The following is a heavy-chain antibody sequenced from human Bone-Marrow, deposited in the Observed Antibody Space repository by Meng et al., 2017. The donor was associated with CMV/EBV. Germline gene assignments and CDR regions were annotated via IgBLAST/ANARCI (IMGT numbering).Heavy chain of an antibody. Sequence: SGGSISSGGYYWSWIRQHPGKGLEWIGYIYYSGSTYYNPSLKSRVTISVDTSKNQFSLKLSSVTAADTAVYYCARDLSRSGSPTIFDPWGQGTLVTVSS. V-gene: IGHV4-31*02. CDR2: IYYSGST. D-gene: IGHD3-22*01. CDR1: GGSISSGGYY. J-gene: IGHJ5*02. CDR3: ARDLSRSGSPTIFDP.